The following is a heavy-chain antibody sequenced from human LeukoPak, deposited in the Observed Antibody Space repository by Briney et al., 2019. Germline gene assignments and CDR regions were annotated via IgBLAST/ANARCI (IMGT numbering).Heavy chain of an antibody. CDR1: GGSFSGYY. V-gene: IGHV4-34*01. CDR2: INHSGST. D-gene: IGHD2-15*01. CDR3: ARANPRKYCSGGSCSKVYYYYYGMDV. Sequence: SETLSPTCAVYGGSFSGYYWSWIRQPPGKGLEWIGEINHSGSTNYNPSLKSRVTISVDTSKNQFSLKLSSVTAADTAVYYCARANPRKYCSGGSCSKVYYYYYGMDVWGQGTTVTVSS. J-gene: IGHJ6*02.